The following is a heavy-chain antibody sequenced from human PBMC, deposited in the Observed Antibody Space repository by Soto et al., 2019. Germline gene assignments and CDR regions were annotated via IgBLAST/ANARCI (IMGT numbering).Heavy chain of an antibody. V-gene: IGHV1-2*02. CDR1: GYTFTGSY. D-gene: IGHD3-9*01. CDR3: GTCTIGSSAHHGMDV. Sequence: ASVKVSCKASGYTFTGSYMYWVRQAPGQGLEWMGWINPNTGATNYAQKFQGRVTMTRDTSIITAYKDLSRVKCVDKGVYYCGTCTIGSSAHHGMDVWGQRTTVTVSS. CDR2: INPNTGAT. J-gene: IGHJ6*02.